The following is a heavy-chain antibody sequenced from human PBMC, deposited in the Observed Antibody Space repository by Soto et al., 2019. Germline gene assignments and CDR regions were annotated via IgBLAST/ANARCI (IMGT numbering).Heavy chain of an antibody. CDR1: GYSFTSYA. CDR3: ASLLTMYSGSYYWYFDL. D-gene: IGHD1-26*01. CDR2: INAGNGNT. V-gene: IGHV1-3*01. J-gene: IGHJ2*01. Sequence: ASVKVSCKASGYSFTSYAIHWMRQAPGQGLEWMGSINAGNGNTKVPQKFQGRVTITADKSTSTAYMELSSLRSEDTAVYYCASLLTMYSGSYYWYFDLWGRGTLVTVSS.